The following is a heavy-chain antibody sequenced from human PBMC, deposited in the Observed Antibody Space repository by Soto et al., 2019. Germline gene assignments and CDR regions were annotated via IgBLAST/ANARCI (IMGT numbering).Heavy chain of an antibody. CDR2: ISSDSSTI. J-gene: IGHJ6*02. V-gene: IGHV3-48*02. D-gene: IGHD1-26*01. CDR3: ARLVGATTPAYYYGMDV. CDR1: RFTFTSFP. Sequence: GSPRPPCSVSRFTFTSFPMTWGRQAPGKGLEWLSYISSDSSTIYYADSVKGRFTVSRDNAKNSLWLQMNSLRDEDTAVYYCARLVGATTPAYYYGMDVWGQGT.